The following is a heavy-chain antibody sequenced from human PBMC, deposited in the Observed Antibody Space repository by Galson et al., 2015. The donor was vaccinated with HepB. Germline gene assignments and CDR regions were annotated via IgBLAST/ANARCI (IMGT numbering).Heavy chain of an antibody. Sequence: SVKVSCKASGYTFTAYRLHWVRLAPGQGPEWMGWINPNSGDTNYAQKFQGWVTMTRDTSISTAFMELNRLKSDDTAVYYCARDQGINIVGPSDVFDVWGPGTMVIVSS. CDR2: INPNSGDT. D-gene: IGHD1-26*01. CDR3: ARDQGINIVGPSDVFDV. J-gene: IGHJ3*01. V-gene: IGHV1-2*04. CDR1: GYTFTAYR.